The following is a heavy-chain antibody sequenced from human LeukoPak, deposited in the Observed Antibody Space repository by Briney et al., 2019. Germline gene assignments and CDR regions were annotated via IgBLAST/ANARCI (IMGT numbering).Heavy chain of an antibody. V-gene: IGHV1-18*03. J-gene: IGHJ4*02. CDR1: GYTLTSYG. CDR2: ISPYNGNT. D-gene: IGHD3-10*02. Sequence: ASVKVSCKASGYTLTSYGISWVRQAPGQGLEWIGWISPYNGNTNYAQKLQGRVTITTDTSTSTAYMELGSLRSDDMAVCYCARGRAYGRYYFDYWGQGTLVTVSS. CDR3: ARGRAYGRYYFDY.